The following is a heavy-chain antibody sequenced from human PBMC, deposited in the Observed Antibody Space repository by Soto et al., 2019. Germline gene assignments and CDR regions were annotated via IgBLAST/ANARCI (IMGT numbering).Heavy chain of an antibody. CDR2: INPSSGAT. V-gene: IGHV1-46*01. CDR3: ARDAPVVPLRY. J-gene: IGHJ4*02. Sequence: ASVKVSCKTSGYNFIAYYIYWVRQAPGQGPEWMGMINPSSGATNIAQKFQGRIAVTSDSSTNTAYLQLSSLRSEDAAVYYCARDAPVVPLRYWGQGTLVTVSS. CDR1: GYNFIAYY. D-gene: IGHD3-22*01.